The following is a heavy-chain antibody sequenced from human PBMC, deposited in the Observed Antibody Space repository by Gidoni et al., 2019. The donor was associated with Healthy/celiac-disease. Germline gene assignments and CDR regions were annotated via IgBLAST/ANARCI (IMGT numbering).Heavy chain of an antibody. Sequence: QLQLQESCPGLVKPSETLSLTCTVTGGSISSSSYDLGWIRQPPGKGLEWIGSIYYSGSTYYNPSLKSLVTISVDTSKNQFSLKLGSVTAADTAVYYCARPDGLPPSNWFDTWGQGTLVTVSS. J-gene: IGHJ5*02. D-gene: IGHD4-17*01. CDR3: ARPDGLPPSNWFDT. CDR2: IYYSGST. CDR1: GGSISSSSYD. V-gene: IGHV4-39*01.